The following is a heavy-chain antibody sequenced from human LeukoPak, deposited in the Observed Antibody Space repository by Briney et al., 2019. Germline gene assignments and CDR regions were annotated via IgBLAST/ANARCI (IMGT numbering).Heavy chain of an antibody. D-gene: IGHD3-3*01. J-gene: IGHJ6*03. CDR2: MNPNSGNT. Sequence: ASVKVSCKASGYTFTSYAMHWVRQAPGQRLEWMGWMNPNSGNTGYAQKFQGRVTITRNTSISTAYMELSSLRSEDTAVYYCARGLGFLEWLSGYMDVWGKGTTVTVSS. V-gene: IGHV1-8*03. CDR1: GYTFTSYA. CDR3: ARGLGFLEWLSGYMDV.